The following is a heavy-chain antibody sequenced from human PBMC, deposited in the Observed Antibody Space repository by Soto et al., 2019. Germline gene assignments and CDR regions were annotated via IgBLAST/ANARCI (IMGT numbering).Heavy chain of an antibody. D-gene: IGHD6-19*01. CDR3: ARGRGSGWTVTTLDS. CDR2: MNPNSGNT. V-gene: IGHV1-8*01. CDR1: GYTFTSYD. J-gene: IGHJ4*02. Sequence: ASVKVSCKASGYTFTSYDINWVRQATGQGLEWMGWMNPNSGNTGYAQKFQGRVTMTRHTSISTAYMELTSLMSEDTAVYYCARGRGSGWTVTTLDSWGQGTQVTVS.